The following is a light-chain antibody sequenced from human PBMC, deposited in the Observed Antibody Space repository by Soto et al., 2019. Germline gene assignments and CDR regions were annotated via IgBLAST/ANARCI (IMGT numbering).Light chain of an antibody. Sequence: QSVLPQPPAVSAAPGQKVTISCSGTSSNIGKTFVSWYQHLPGTAPKLLIYSNNQRPSGVPDRFSGSKSGTSASLAISGLQSEDEADYYCAAWDDSLNGVVFGGGTKVTVL. J-gene: IGLJ2*01. CDR1: SSNIGKTF. CDR2: SNN. V-gene: IGLV1-44*01. CDR3: AAWDDSLNGVV.